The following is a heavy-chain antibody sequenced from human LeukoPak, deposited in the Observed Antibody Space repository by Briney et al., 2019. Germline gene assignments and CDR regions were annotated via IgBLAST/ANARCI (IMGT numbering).Heavy chain of an antibody. CDR3: ARGANSNYVYYY. Sequence: PSETLSLTCAVYGGSFSGYYWSWIRQPPGKGLEWIGEINHSGSTNYNPSLKSRVTISVDTSKNQFSLKLSSVTAADTAVYYCARGANSNYVYYYWGQGTLVTVSS. CDR1: GGSFSGYY. J-gene: IGHJ4*02. V-gene: IGHV4-34*01. D-gene: IGHD4-11*01. CDR2: INHSGST.